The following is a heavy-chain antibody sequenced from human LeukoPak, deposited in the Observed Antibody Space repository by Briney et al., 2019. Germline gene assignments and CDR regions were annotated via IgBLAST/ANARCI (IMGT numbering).Heavy chain of an antibody. J-gene: IGHJ5*02. D-gene: IGHD2-2*01. CDR1: GGTFSSYA. CDR3: ARSPLVGDNWFDP. Sequence: SVKASCKASGGTFSSYAISWVRQAPGQGLEWMGRIIPIFGTANYAQKFQGRVTITTDESTSTAYMELSSLRSEDTAVYYCARSPLVGDNWFDPWGQGTLVTVSS. V-gene: IGHV1-69*05. CDR2: IIPIFGTA.